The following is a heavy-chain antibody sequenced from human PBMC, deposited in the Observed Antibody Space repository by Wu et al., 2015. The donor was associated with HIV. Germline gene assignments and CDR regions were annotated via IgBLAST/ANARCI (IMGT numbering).Heavy chain of an antibody. CDR2: ISGGFNGNT. Sequence: QVQLVQSGAEVRKPGASVKVSCKASGYAFRNYGISWVRQAPGQGLEWMGWISGGFNGNTNLAQKFQDRVTITSDESTSTSYMELNSLRSEDTAIYYCARSSYCGGDCYSRLDSWGQGTQVTVSS. V-gene: IGHV1-18*01. J-gene: IGHJ5*01. D-gene: IGHD2-21*01. CDR3: ARSSYCGGDCYSRLDS. CDR1: GYAFRNYG.